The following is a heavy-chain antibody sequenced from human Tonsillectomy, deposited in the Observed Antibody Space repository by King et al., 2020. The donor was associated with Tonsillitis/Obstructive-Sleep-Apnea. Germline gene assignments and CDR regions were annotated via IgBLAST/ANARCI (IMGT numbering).Heavy chain of an antibody. CDR2: INHSGST. J-gene: IGHJ6*03. V-gene: IGHV4-34*01. CDR1: GGSFSSYY. CDR3: ARADFGVGGGSGYYDYYMDV. D-gene: IGHD3-3*01. Sequence: VQLQQWGAGLLKPSETLSLTCAVYGGSFSSYYWSWIRQPPGKGLEWIGEINHSGSTNYNPSLKSRVTISVDTSKNQFSLKLSSVTAADTAVYYCARADFGVGGGSGYYDYYMDVWGKGTTVTVSS.